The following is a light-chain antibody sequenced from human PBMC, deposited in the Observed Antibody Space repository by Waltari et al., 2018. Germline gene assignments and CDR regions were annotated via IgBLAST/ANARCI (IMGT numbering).Light chain of an antibody. Sequence: DIQLTQSPSFLSASVGDRVTITCRSSHNIDNYLNWYQQKAGKAPKLLIYAASNLQGGVSSRFSGSGSGTEFTLSISHLQPEDFATYYCQQTFSTPPQMYTFGQGTKLDIK. J-gene: IGKJ2*01. V-gene: IGKV1-39*01. CDR2: AAS. CDR3: QQTFSTPPQMYT. CDR1: HNIDNY.